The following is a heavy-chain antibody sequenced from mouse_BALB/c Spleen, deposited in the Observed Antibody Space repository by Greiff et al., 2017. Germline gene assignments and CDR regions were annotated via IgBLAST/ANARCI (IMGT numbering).Heavy chain of an antibody. D-gene: IGHD2-4*01. CDR1: GFAFSSYD. V-gene: IGHV5-12-1*01. CDR3: ASLIYYDYVTFAY. CDR2: ISSGGGST. J-gene: IGHJ3*01. Sequence: EVQGVESGGGLVKPGGSLKLSCAASGFAFSSYDMSWVRQTPEKRLEWVAYISSGGGSTYYPDTVKGRFTISRDNAKNTLYLQMSSLKSEDTAMYYCASLIYYDYVTFAYWGQGTLVTVSA.